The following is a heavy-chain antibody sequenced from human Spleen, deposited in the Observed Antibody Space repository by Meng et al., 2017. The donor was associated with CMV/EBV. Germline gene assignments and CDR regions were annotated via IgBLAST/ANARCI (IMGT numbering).Heavy chain of an antibody. Sequence: GGSLRLSCAASGFIFSDHYMSWVRQAPGKGLEWIAYISDSGSSTIRIHYADSVKGRFTISRDNAQNSLYLQMNSLRAEDTAVYCCAKGEAAVGTIYYYYYGMDVWGQGTTVTVSS. CDR3: AKGEAAVGTIYYYYYGMDV. D-gene: IGHD6-13*01. CDR1: GFIFSDHY. J-gene: IGHJ6*02. V-gene: IGHV3-11*01. CDR2: ISDSGSSTIRI.